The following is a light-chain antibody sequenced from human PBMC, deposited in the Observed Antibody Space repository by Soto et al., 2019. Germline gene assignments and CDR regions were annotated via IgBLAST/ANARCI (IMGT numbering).Light chain of an antibody. Sequence: QSALTQPASVSGSPGQSITISCTGTSSDVDTYIYISWYQQHPGKAPKLIIYDVTNRPPGVSNRFSGSRSGNTASLTISGLQAEDESDYYCSSYTSSTTWVFGGGTKLTVL. V-gene: IGLV2-14*03. J-gene: IGLJ3*02. CDR2: DVT. CDR3: SSYTSSTTWV. CDR1: SSDVDTYIY.